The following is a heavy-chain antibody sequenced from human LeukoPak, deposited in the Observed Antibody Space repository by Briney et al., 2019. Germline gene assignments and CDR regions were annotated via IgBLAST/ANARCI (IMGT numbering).Heavy chain of an antibody. CDR3: ARQIAVAGSDAFDI. Sequence: PGGSLRLSCAASGFTFSSYDMHWVRQATGKGLEWVSVIGTAGDTYYPGSVKGRFTISRENAKNSLYLQMNSLRAEDTAVYYCARQIAVAGSDAFDIWGQGTMVTVSS. CDR1: GFTFSSYD. D-gene: IGHD6-19*01. V-gene: IGHV3-13*01. CDR2: IGTAGDT. J-gene: IGHJ3*02.